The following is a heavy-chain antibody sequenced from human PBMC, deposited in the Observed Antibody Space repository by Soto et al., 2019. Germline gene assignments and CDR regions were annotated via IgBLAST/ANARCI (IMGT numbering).Heavy chain of an antibody. CDR3: AKDLPDYDGDYDDYYYYMDV. CDR1: GFTFSSYA. Sequence: EVQLLESGGGLVQPGGSLRLSCAASGFTFSSYALSWVRQAPGKGLEWVSAFSGSGGSTYYADSVKGRFTISRDNSKNTLYLQMNSLRAEDTAVYYCAKDLPDYDGDYDDYYYYMDVWGKGTTVTVSS. V-gene: IGHV3-23*01. D-gene: IGHD4-17*01. J-gene: IGHJ6*03. CDR2: FSGSGGST.